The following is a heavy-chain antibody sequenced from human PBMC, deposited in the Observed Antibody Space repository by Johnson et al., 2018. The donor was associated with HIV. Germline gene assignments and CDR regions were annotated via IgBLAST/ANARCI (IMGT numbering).Heavy chain of an antibody. V-gene: IGHV3-30*04. CDR3: ARDGGAVAV. D-gene: IGHD6-19*01. J-gene: IGHJ3*01. Sequence: QVQLVESGGGVVQPGRSLRLSCAASGFTFSSYAMHWVRQAPGKGLEWVAVISYDGSNKYYADSVKGRFTISRDNSKNTLYLQMNSLRAEDTAVYYCARDGGAVAVWGQGTMVTVSS. CDR2: ISYDGSNK. CDR1: GFTFSSYA.